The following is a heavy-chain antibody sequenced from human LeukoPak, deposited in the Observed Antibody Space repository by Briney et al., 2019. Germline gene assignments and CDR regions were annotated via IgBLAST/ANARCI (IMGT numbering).Heavy chain of an antibody. CDR1: GGSISSYY. J-gene: IGHJ4*02. Sequence: SETLSPTCTVSGGSISSYYWSWIRQPPGKGLEWIGYIYYSGSTNYNPSLKSRVTISVDTSKNQFSLKLSSVTAADTAVYYCARGRVGVDYWGQGTLVTVSS. CDR3: ARGRVGVDY. D-gene: IGHD1-26*01. V-gene: IGHV4-59*01. CDR2: IYYSGST.